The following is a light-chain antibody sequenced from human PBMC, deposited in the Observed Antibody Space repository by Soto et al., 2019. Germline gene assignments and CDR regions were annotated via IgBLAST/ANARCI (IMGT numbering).Light chain of an antibody. CDR1: SSDVGGNNF. J-gene: IGLJ1*01. V-gene: IGLV2-11*01. CDR3: CAYAGTGAPYG. CDR2: DVS. Sequence: QSVLTQPRSVSGSPGQSVTISCTGSSSDVGGNNFVSWYQQQPGRAPKLLISDVSQRPSGVPERFSGSKSGNTASLALSGLQAEDEVDYYGCAYAGTGAPYGFGTGTKVTAL.